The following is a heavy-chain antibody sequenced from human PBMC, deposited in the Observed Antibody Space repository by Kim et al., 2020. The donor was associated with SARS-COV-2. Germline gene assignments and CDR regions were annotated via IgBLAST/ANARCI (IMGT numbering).Heavy chain of an antibody. CDR1: GGTFSSYA. V-gene: IGHV1-69*13. Sequence: SVKVSCKASGGTFSSYAISWVRQAPGQGLEWMGGIIPIFGTANYAQKFQGRVTITADESTSTAYMELSSLRSEDTAVYYCARDRYCSSTSCYRWFDPWGQGTLVTVSS. CDR2: IIPIFGTA. D-gene: IGHD2-2*01. J-gene: IGHJ5*02. CDR3: ARDRYCSSTSCYRWFDP.